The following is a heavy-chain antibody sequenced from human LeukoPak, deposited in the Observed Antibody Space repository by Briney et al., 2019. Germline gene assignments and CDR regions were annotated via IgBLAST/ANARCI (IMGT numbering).Heavy chain of an antibody. CDR3: ARGQGPSRVVVIMKPNYFDY. V-gene: IGHV4-34*01. Sequence: SETLSLTCAVYGGSFSGYYWSWIRQPPGKGLEWIGEINHSGSTNYNPPLKSRVTISVDTSKNQFSLKLSSVTAADTAVYYCARGQGPSRVVVIMKPNYFDYWGQGTLVTVSS. J-gene: IGHJ4*02. D-gene: IGHD3-22*01. CDR2: INHSGST. CDR1: GGSFSGYY.